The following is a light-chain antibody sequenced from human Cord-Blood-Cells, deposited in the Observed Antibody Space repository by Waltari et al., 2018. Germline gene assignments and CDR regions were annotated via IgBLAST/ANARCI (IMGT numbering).Light chain of an antibody. CDR2: AAS. CDR1: QSISRY. V-gene: IGKV1-39*01. CDR3: HQSYSTPT. J-gene: IGKJ4*01. Sequence: DIQMTQSPSPLSASVGDRVTITCRASQSISRYLNWYQQKPGKAPKILIYAASSLQSGVPSRFSGSGSGTAFTLTISSLQPEDFATYYCHQSYSTPTFGGGTKVEIK.